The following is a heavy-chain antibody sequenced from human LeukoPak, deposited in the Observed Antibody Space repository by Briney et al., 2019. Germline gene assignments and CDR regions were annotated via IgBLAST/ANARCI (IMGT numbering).Heavy chain of an antibody. D-gene: IGHD3-16*01. CDR2: IKEDGNEK. CDR1: GVTFTLYW. CDR3: ARDKPSRLVVYDHYYGLDV. J-gene: IGHJ6*02. Sequence: GGSLRLSCAASGVTFTLYWMTWVRQAPGKGLEWVANIKEDGNEKYYVDSVKGRFTISRDSAKNSLYLQMNSLRAEDTAVYYCARDKPSRLVVYDHYYGLDVWGQGTTVTVSS. V-gene: IGHV3-7*03.